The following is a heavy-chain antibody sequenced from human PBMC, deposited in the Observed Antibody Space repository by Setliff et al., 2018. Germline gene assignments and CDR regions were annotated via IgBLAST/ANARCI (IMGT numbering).Heavy chain of an antibody. CDR1: GYTFTNYG. CDR3: ARINFYVSSGYYYAPDY. CDR2: ISAYSGKA. Sequence: GASVKVSCKTSGYTFTNYGITWVRQAPGQGLEWMGWISAYSGKAYYAQKLQDRVTVTTDTSTGTAYMELGSLTSDDTAIYYCARINFYVSSGYYYAPDYWGPGTLVTVSS. J-gene: IGHJ4*02. D-gene: IGHD3-22*01. V-gene: IGHV1-18*01.